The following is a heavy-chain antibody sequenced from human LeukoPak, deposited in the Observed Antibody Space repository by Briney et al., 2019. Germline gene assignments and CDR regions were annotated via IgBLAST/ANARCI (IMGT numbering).Heavy chain of an antibody. CDR2: ISYDGSNK. CDR1: GFTFSSYG. D-gene: IGHD2-2*01. V-gene: IGHV3-30*18. J-gene: IGHJ4*02. Sequence: GGSLRLSCAASGFTFSSYGMHWVRQAPGKGLEWVAVISYDGSNKYYADSVKGRFTISRDNSKNTLYLQMNSLRAEDTAVYYCAKGVTAAMVDYWGQGTLVTVSS. CDR3: AKGVTAAMVDY.